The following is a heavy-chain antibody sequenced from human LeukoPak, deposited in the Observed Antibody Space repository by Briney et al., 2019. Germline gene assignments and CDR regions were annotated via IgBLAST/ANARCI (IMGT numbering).Heavy chain of an antibody. CDR2: IVVGSGNT. Sequence: ASVKVSCTASGFTFTSSAMQWVRQARGQRLEWIGWIVVGSGNTNYAQKFQERVTITRDMSTSTAYMELSSLRSEDMAVYYCAMAFSGSYQGCFDYWGQGTLVTVSS. D-gene: IGHD1-26*01. V-gene: IGHV1-58*02. CDR1: GFTFTSSA. CDR3: AMAFSGSYQGCFDY. J-gene: IGHJ4*02.